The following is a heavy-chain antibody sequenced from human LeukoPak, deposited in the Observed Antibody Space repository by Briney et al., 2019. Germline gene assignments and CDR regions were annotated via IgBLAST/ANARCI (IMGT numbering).Heavy chain of an antibody. CDR2: INMDGFSI. CDR3: VRAIAAARDY. Sequence: GGSLRLSCAASGFTFSSYWMYWVRQAPGKGLVWVSRINMDGFSISFADSVKGRFTISRDNAKNTLYLQMNSLRAEDTAVYYCVRAIAAARDYWGQGTLVTVSS. D-gene: IGHD6-13*01. J-gene: IGHJ4*02. CDR1: GFTFSSYW. V-gene: IGHV3-74*01.